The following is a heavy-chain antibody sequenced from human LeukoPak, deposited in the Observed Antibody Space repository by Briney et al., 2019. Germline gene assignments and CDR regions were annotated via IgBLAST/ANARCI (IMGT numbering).Heavy chain of an antibody. V-gene: IGHV1-2*02. CDR2: INPNSGGT. J-gene: IGHJ3*02. D-gene: IGHD6-19*01. Sequence: ASVKDSFKTSGYTFTGYYMHWVRPAPGQGLEWMGWINPNSGGTNYAQKFQGRVTMTRDTSISTAYMELSRLTSDDTAVYYCARDIYSSGAFDIWGQGTMVTVSS. CDR3: ARDIYSSGAFDI. CDR1: GYTFTGYY.